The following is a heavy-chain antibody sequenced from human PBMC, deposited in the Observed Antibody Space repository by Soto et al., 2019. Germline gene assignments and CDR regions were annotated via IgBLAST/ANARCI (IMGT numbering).Heavy chain of an antibody. CDR3: ASWLRAMVRRVISPSDY. J-gene: IGHJ4*02. CDR2: ISSSSSTI. D-gene: IGHD3-10*01. Sequence: EVQLVESGGGLVQPGGSLRLSCAASGFTFSSYSMNWVRQAPGKGLEWVSYISSSSSTIYYADSVKGRFTISRDNAKNALDLHMNILSAEDTAVYYCASWLRAMVRRVISPSDYWCQRTLFTVSS. CDR1: GFTFSSYS. V-gene: IGHV3-48*01.